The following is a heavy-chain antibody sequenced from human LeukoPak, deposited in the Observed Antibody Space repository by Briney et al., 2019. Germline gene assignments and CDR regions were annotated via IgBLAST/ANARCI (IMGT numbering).Heavy chain of an antibody. Sequence: GASVKVSCKASGYTFTSYGISWVRQAPGQGLEWMGRIIPILGIANYAQKFQGRVTITADKSTSTAYMELSSLRSEDTAVYYCTRGSQNCASASCCNFWGQGTLVSVS. V-gene: IGHV1-69*04. CDR2: IIPILGIA. D-gene: IGHD2-2*01. CDR3: TRGSQNCASASCCNF. J-gene: IGHJ4*02. CDR1: GYTFTSYG.